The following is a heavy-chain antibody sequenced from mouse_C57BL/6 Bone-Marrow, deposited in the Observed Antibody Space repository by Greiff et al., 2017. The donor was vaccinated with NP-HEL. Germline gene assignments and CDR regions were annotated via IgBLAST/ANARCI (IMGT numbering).Heavy chain of an antibody. CDR1: GFNIKDDY. CDR2: IDPENGDT. V-gene: IGHV14-4*01. J-gene: IGHJ2*01. CDR3: TSFYYDYDGDY. D-gene: IGHD2-4*01. Sequence: EVKVVESGAELVRPGASVKLSCTASGFNIKDDYMHWVKQRPEQGLEWIGWIDPENGDTEYASKFQGKATITADTSSNTAYLQLSSLTSEDTAVYYCTSFYYDYDGDYWGQGTTLTVSS.